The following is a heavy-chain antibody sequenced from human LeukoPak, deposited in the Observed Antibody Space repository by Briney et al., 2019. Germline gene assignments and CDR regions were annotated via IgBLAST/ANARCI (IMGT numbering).Heavy chain of an antibody. CDR3: AKVGDYWAFDI. D-gene: IGHD4-17*01. CDR2: IYSGGST. J-gene: IGHJ3*02. V-gene: IGHV3-66*01. CDR1: GFTVSSNY. Sequence: GSLRLSCAASGFTVSSNYLSWVRQAPGKGLEWVSVIYSGGSTYYADSVRDRFTISRDSSKNTLYLQMYSLRAEDAAVYYCAKVGDYWAFDIWGQGSMVTVSS.